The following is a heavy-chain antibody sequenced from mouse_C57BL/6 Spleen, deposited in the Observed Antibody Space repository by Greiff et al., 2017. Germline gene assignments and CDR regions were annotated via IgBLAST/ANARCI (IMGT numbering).Heavy chain of an antibody. CDR2: ISYDGSN. CDR1: GYSITSGYY. V-gene: IGHV3-6*01. D-gene: IGHD2-1*01. J-gene: IGHJ1*03. CDR3: ARERDLPYWYFDV. Sequence: EVQLQESGPGLVKPSQSLSLTCSVTGYSITSGYYWNWIRQFPGNKLEWMGYISYDGSNNYNPSLKNRISITRDPSKNQFFLKLNSVTTEDTATYDCARERDLPYWYFDVWGTGTTVTVSS.